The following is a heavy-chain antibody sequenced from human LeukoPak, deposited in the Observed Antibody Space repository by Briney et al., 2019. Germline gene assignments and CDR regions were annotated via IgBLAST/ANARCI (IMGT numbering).Heavy chain of an antibody. CDR1: GYTFTSYG. CDR3: ARDRVPYYYDSSGQTLAY. J-gene: IGHJ4*02. Sequence: ASVKVSCKASGYTFTSYGISWVRQAPGQGLEWMGWISAYNGNTNYAQKLQGRVTMTTDTSTSTAYMELRSLRSDDTAVYYCARDRVPYYYDSSGQTLAYWGQGTLVTVSS. CDR2: ISAYNGNT. D-gene: IGHD3-22*01. V-gene: IGHV1-18*01.